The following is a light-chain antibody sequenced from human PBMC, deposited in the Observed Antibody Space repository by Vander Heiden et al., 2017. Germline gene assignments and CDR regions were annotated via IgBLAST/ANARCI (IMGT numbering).Light chain of an antibody. CDR3: QQDDNFHS. CDR1: QDIRKF. V-gene: IGKV1-33*01. J-gene: IGKJ3*01. CDR2: DAS. Sequence: DIQMTQSPSSLSASVGDRVTITCQASQDIRKFVNWYQQKPGKAPKLLIYDASTLEIGVPSKFSGNGSGTYFTLTISTLQPEDIATYYWQQDDNFHSFGHGTKVNIK.